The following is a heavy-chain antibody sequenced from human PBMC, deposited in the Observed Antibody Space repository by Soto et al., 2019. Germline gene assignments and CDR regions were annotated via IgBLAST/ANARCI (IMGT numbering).Heavy chain of an antibody. V-gene: IGHV1-69*06. D-gene: IGHD6-13*01. CDR1: GYSFSSHA. CDR3: ARGGALSTSWYWGDGLDS. J-gene: IGHJ4*02. CDR2: IIPVFGTP. Sequence: QVQLEQSGSEVKKSGSSVKVSCKASGYSFSSHAITWVRQAPGQGLEWMGGIIPVFGTPSYAQKFQGRVTISEEKSTSTSYLELRSLRSEDTAVYYCARGGALSTSWYWGDGLDSWGQGTQVTVSS.